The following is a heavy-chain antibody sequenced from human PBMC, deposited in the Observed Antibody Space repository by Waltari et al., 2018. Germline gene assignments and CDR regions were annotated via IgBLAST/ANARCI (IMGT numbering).Heavy chain of an antibody. CDR2: INHSGST. CDR3: ARRGEYSSGWYPADWYFDL. Sequence: QVQLQQWGAGLLKPSETLSLTCAVYGGSFSGYYWSWIRQPPGTGLEWIGEINHSGSTNYNPSLKSRVTISVDTSKNQFSLKLSSVTAADTAVYYCARRGEYSSGWYPADWYFDLWGRGTLVTVSS. CDR1: GGSFSGYY. D-gene: IGHD6-19*01. J-gene: IGHJ2*01. V-gene: IGHV4-34*01.